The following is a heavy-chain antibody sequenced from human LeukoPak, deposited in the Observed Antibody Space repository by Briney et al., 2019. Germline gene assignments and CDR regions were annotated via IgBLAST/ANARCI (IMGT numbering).Heavy chain of an antibody. CDR1: GFTFTSYD. V-gene: IGHV3-13*04. D-gene: IGHD4-11*01. CDR2: IGIAGDT. J-gene: IGHJ4*02. CDR3: TGGVNSNGFHFAS. Sequence: GGSLRLSCAASGFTFTSYDMHWVRQVTGKGLEWVSAIGIAGDTYYPGSVRGRFTISRENAKNSLYLQMNSLRAGDTAVYYCTGGVNSNGFHFASWGQGTLVTVSS.